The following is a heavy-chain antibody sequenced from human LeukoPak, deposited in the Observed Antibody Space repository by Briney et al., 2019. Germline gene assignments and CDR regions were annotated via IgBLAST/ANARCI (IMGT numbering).Heavy chain of an antibody. D-gene: IGHD2-2*01. Sequence: GGSLRLSCAASGFTFSSYGMHWVRQAPGKGLEWVALIRYDGSNKYYPDSVKGRFTISRDNSKNTLYLQMNSLRAVDTAVYYCAKGTIRYCSSTGCYIDYWGQGTLVTVSS. CDR3: AKGTIRYCSSTGCYIDY. CDR1: GFTFSSYG. V-gene: IGHV3-30*02. J-gene: IGHJ4*02. CDR2: IRYDGSNK.